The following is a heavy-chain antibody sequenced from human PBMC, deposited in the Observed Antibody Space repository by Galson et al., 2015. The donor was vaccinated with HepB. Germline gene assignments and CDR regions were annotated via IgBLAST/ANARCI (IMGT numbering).Heavy chain of an antibody. CDR2: IYYSGST. CDR1: GGSISSYY. CDR3: ASAVYYDILTGYYMGYGMDV. V-gene: IGHV4-59*01. J-gene: IGHJ6*02. Sequence: TLSLTCTVSGGSISSYYWSWIRQPPGKGLEWIGYIYYSGSTNYNPSLKSRVTISVDTSKNQFSLKLSSVTAADTAVYYCASAVYYDILTGYYMGYGMDVWGQGTTVTVSS. D-gene: IGHD3-9*01.